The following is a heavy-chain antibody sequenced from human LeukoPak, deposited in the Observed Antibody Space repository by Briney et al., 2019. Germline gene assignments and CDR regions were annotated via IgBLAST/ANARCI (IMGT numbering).Heavy chain of an antibody. J-gene: IGHJ4*02. D-gene: IGHD5-18*01. CDR1: GYTFTSYY. CDR2: INPSGGST. Sequence: GASVKVSCKASGYTFTSYYMHWVRQAPGLGLEWMGIINPSGGSTSYAQKFQGRVTMTRDTSTSTVYMELSSLRSEDTAVYYCARAHVDTAMVTGRFDYWGQGTLVTVSS. CDR3: ARAHVDTAMVTGRFDY. V-gene: IGHV1-46*01.